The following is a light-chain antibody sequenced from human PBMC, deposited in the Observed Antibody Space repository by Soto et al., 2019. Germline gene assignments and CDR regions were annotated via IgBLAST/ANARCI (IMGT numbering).Light chain of an antibody. J-gene: IGKJ1*01. CDR2: AAS. CDR1: QSISSW. V-gene: IGKV1-5*01. CDR3: QQYKSYSWT. Sequence: DIQMTQSPSTLSASVGDRVTITCRASQSISSWLAWYQQKPGKAPKLLIYAASTLQSGVPSRFSGSGSGTDFTLTISSLQPDDFATYYCQQYKSYSWTFGQGTKVDIK.